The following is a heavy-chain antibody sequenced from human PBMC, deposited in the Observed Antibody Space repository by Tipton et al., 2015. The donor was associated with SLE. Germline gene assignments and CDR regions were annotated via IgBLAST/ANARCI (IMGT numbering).Heavy chain of an antibody. CDR3: ARGILESTVYYFDY. V-gene: IGHV4-39*07. D-gene: IGHD1-1*01. CDR1: GGSISSSSYY. J-gene: IGHJ4*02. Sequence: TLSLTCTVSGGSISSSSYYWGWIRQPPGKGLEWIGSIYYSGRTYYNPSLKSRVTISVDTSKNQFSLKLSSVTAADTAVYYCARGILESTVYYFDYWGQGTLVTVSS. CDR2: IYYSGRT.